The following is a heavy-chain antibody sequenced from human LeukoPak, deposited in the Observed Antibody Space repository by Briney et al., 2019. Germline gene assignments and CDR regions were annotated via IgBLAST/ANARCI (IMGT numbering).Heavy chain of an antibody. CDR1: GFTVSSNY. Sequence: GGSLRLSCAASGFTVSSNYMSWVRQAPGKGLEWVSAISGSGYSTYYADSVKGRFTISRDNSKNTLYLQMNSLRAEDTAVYYCAKGGTSPWDYWGQGTLVTVSS. V-gene: IGHV3-23*01. CDR2: ISGSGYST. D-gene: IGHD1-1*01. J-gene: IGHJ4*02. CDR3: AKGGTSPWDY.